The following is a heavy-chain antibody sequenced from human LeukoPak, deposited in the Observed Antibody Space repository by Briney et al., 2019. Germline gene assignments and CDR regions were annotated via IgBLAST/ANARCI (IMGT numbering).Heavy chain of an antibody. J-gene: IGHJ5*02. CDR1: GGTFSNYA. V-gene: IGHV1-69*06. CDR2: IIPIFGTA. CDR3: ARDSDYYDSSGYYHNWFDP. D-gene: IGHD3-22*01. Sequence: VASVKVSCKASGGTFSNYAISWVRQAPGQGLEWMGGIIPIFGTANYAQKFRGRVTITADKSTRTAYMELSSLRSEDTAVYYCARDSDYYDSSGYYHNWFDPWGQGTLVTVSS.